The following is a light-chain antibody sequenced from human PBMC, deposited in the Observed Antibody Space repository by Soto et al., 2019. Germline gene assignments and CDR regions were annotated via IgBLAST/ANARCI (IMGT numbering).Light chain of an antibody. V-gene: IGKV3-20*01. CDR3: QHYGSSPPIT. Sequence: EIVLTQSPGTLSLSPGERATLSCRASQSVSSSYLAWYQQKPGQAPRLLIYGASSRPAGIPDRFSGSGSGADFTLTISRLEPEAFALYDGQHYGSSPPITCGQGTRLESK. CDR1: QSVSSSY. J-gene: IGKJ5*01. CDR2: GAS.